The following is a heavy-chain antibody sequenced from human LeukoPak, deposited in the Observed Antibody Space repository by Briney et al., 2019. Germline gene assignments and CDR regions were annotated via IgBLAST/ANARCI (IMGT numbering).Heavy chain of an antibody. CDR3: ARVGNSYDQDYYYYGMDV. CDR2: ISYDGSNK. CDR1: GFTFSSYA. Sequence: GGSLRLSCAASGFTFSSYAMHWVRQAPGKGLEWVAVISYDGSNKYYADSVKGRFTISRDNSKNTLYLQMNSLRAEDTAVCYCARVGNSYDQDYYYYGMDVWGQGTTVTVSS. V-gene: IGHV3-30-3*01. D-gene: IGHD3-22*01. J-gene: IGHJ6*02.